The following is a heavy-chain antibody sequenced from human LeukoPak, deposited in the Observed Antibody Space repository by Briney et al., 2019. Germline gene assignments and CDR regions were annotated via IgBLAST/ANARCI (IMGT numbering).Heavy chain of an antibody. J-gene: IGHJ4*02. CDR1: GFTFSDYY. Sequence: GGSLRLSCAASGFTFSDYYMAWVRQAPGKGLEWISYIGNRESTISSPDSVNYADSVKGRFTISRDNAKNSLFLQMNSLRVDDTAVYFCVRHRAEYCNGDNCYLDYWGQGTRVTVSS. CDR2: IGNRESTISSPDSV. V-gene: IGHV3-11*01. D-gene: IGHD2-15*01. CDR3: VRHRAEYCNGDNCYLDY.